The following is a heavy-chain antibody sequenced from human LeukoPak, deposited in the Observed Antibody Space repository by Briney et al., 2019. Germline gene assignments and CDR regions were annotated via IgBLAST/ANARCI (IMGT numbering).Heavy chain of an antibody. CDR2: IYWDDDK. Sequence: SGPTLVNPTQTLTLTCTFSGFSLSTSRVGVGWIRQPPGKALEWLALIYWDDDKRYSPSLKSRLTVTKDTSKNQVVLTMTNMDPVDTATYYCAHRRRNNIQSGGMGTDAFDIWGQGTMVTVSS. D-gene: IGHD1-14*01. J-gene: IGHJ3*02. CDR3: AHRRRNNIQSGGMGTDAFDI. CDR1: GFSLSTSRVG. V-gene: IGHV2-5*02.